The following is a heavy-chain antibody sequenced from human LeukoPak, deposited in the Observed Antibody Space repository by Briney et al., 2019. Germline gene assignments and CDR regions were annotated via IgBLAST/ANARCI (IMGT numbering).Heavy chain of an antibody. Sequence: HPGGSLRLSCAASGFTFDDYAMHWVRQAPGKGLEWVSGISWNSGSIGYADSVKGRFTISRDNAKNSLYLQMNSLRAEDTALYYCAKGLDSYSGSSNRGSDYWGQGTLVTVSS. J-gene: IGHJ4*02. CDR3: AKGLDSYSGSSNRGSDY. CDR2: ISWNSGSI. D-gene: IGHD1-26*01. CDR1: GFTFDDYA. V-gene: IGHV3-9*01.